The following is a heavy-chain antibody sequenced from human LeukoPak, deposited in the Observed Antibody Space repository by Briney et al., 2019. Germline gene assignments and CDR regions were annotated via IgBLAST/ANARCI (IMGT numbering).Heavy chain of an antibody. CDR2: INHSGST. V-gene: IGHV4-34*01. CDR1: GGSFSGYY. J-gene: IGHJ4*02. CDR3: ARLSYTSGWYEVDY. D-gene: IGHD6-19*01. Sequence: SETLSLTCAVYGGSFSGYYWSWIRQPPGKGLEWIGEINHSGSTNYNPSLKSRVTISVETSKNQFSLSLNSVTAADTAVYYCARLSYTSGWYEVDYWGQGTLVTVSS.